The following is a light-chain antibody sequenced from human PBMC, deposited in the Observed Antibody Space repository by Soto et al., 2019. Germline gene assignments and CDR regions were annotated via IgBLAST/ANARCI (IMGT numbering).Light chain of an antibody. CDR2: AAS. CDR3: LQHNSYPQT. V-gene: IGKV1-17*01. Sequence: DIQMTQSPSSLSASVGDRVTITCRASQGIRDALGWYQQKPGKAPKRLIYAASSLQSGVPSRFSGSGSGTEFTLTSSSLQAEDFATYYCLQHNSYPQTFGQGTKVEIK. J-gene: IGKJ1*01. CDR1: QGIRDA.